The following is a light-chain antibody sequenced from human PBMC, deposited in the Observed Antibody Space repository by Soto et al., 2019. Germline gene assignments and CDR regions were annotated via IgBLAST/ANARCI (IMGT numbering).Light chain of an antibody. Sequence: QSALTQPASVSGSPGQSITISCSGASSDVGSHYLVSWYQQQPGKAPKLIIYEVSNRPSGVSNRFSGSKSGNTASLTISGLQAEDEADYYCSSYTSSSTLVFGGGTKLTVL. J-gene: IGLJ3*02. CDR1: SSDVGSHYL. CDR3: SSYTSSSTLV. V-gene: IGLV2-14*02. CDR2: EVS.